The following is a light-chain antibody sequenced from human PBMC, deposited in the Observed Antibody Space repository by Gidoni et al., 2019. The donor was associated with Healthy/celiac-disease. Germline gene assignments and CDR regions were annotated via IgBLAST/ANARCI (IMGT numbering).Light chain of an antibody. J-gene: IGKJ1*01. V-gene: IGKV1-39*01. CDR1: QSISSY. CDR3: RQSYSTPLT. Sequence: DIQMTQSPSSLSASVGDRVTITCRASQSISSYLNWYQQKPGKAPKLLIYAASSLQSGVPSRFSGSGSGTDFTLTISSLQPEDFATYYCRQSYSTPLTFXQXTKVEIK. CDR2: AAS.